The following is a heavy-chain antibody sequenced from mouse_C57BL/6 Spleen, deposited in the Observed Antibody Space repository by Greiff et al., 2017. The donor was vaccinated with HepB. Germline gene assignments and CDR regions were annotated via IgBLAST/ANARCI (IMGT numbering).Heavy chain of an antibody. CDR1: GFTFSDYG. V-gene: IGHV5-17*01. J-gene: IGHJ4*01. D-gene: IGHD1-1*01. CDR3: AGYGSSYDYAMDY. Sequence: EVQVVESGGGLVKPGGSLKLSCAASGFTFSDYGMHWVRQAPEKGLEWVAYISSGSSTIYYADTVKGRFTISRDNAKNTLFLQMTSLRSDDTARYYCAGYGSSYDYAMDYWGQGTSVTVSS. CDR2: ISSGSSTI.